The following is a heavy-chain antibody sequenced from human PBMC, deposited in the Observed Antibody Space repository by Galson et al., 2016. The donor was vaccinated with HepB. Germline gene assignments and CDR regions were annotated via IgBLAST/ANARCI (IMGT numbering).Heavy chain of an antibody. Sequence: SETLSLTCTVSGASIHDYYWSWIRQPPGKGLEWIGYLYNSGSTNYNPSLKSRLTISEDTSKIQFPLKVNSVTAADTAVYYCARAPRGGGTITFDYWGQGTLVTVSS. CDR3: ARAPRGGGTITFDY. J-gene: IGHJ4*02. V-gene: IGHV4-59*01. D-gene: IGHD5-12*01. CDR1: GASIHDYY. CDR2: LYNSGST.